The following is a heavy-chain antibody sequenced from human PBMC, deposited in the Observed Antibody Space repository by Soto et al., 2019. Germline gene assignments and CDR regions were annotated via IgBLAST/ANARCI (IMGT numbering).Heavy chain of an antibody. V-gene: IGHV1-18*03. CDR2: LSSYTGNT. CDR1: GYTFTNYG. J-gene: IGHJ4*02. Sequence: QVQLVQSGAEVKKPGASVKVSCKGSGYTFTNYGISWVRQTPGQGLEWMGWLSSYTGNTNYAQKLQGRVTMTTDTSTSTAYMELRSLRSDDMAVYYCARDVGHYYDDSGYQIYFDYWGQGTLVTISS. D-gene: IGHD3-22*01. CDR3: ARDVGHYYDDSGYQIYFDY.